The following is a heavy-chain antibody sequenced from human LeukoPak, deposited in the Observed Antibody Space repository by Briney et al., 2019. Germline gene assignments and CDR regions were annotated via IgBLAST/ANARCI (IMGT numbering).Heavy chain of an antibody. CDR3: AKDLPPIAVTGFFDY. D-gene: IGHD6-19*01. J-gene: IGHJ4*02. V-gene: IGHV3-30*18. Sequence: GGSLRLSCAASGFTFSSYGMHWVRQAPGKGLEWVAVISYDGSNKYYADSVKGRFTISRDNSKNTLYLQMNSLRAEDTAVYYCAKDLPPIAVTGFFDYWGQGTLVTVSS. CDR2: ISYDGSNK. CDR1: GFTFSSYG.